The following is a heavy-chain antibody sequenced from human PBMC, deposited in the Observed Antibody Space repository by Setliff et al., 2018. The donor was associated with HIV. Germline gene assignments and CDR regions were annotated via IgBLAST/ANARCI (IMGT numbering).Heavy chain of an antibody. CDR2: IHTSGST. J-gene: IGHJ4*02. CDR3: ARVGYHGSGRYSFDY. CDR1: GASISSGSYY. V-gene: IGHV4-61*09. D-gene: IGHD3-10*01. Sequence: KPSETLSLTCIVSGASISSGSYYWSWIRQPAGKGLEWIGHIHTSGSTKYNPSLKSRVTISADTSKNQFSLNLSSVTAAETAVYYCARVGYHGSGRYSFDYWGQGTLVTVSS.